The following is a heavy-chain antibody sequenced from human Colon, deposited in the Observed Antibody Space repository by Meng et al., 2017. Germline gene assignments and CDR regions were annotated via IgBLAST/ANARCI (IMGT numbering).Heavy chain of an antibody. D-gene: IGHD3-10*01. CDR1: GDSVNNRTYY. J-gene: IGHJ4*02. Sequence: QVYLQESRPGLVRPSQPPSLTCTVSGDSVNNRTYYWTWIRQPPEKGLEWIGYVYYDGTTNYNPFLESRLTMSIDTSKNQFSLKLSSVTAADTAVYYCARDWGSGTPYWGQGTLVTVSS. CDR3: ARDWGSGTPY. V-gene: IGHV4-61*01. CDR2: VYYDGTT.